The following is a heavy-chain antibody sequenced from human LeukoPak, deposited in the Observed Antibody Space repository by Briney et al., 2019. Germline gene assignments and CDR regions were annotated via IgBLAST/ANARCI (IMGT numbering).Heavy chain of an antibody. CDR2: ISPSGRNK. Sequence: GGSLRLSCAASGFTFSSYAMSWVRQAPGKGLEWVSAISPSGRNKYYAESVKGRFTISRDNSKNTLYLQMDSLRAEDTAVYYCAKDYGGNPFEYWGQGTLVTVSS. J-gene: IGHJ4*02. CDR1: GFTFSSYA. V-gene: IGHV3-23*01. CDR3: AKDYGGNPFEY. D-gene: IGHD4-23*01.